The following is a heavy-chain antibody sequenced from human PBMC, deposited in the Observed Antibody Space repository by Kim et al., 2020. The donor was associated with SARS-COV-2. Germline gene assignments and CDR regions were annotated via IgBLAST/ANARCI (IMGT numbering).Heavy chain of an antibody. CDR1: GFTFSSYS. D-gene: IGHD3-16*01. CDR2: ISGSGGST. V-gene: IGHV3-23*01. Sequence: GGSLRLSCAASGFTFSSYSMRWVRQAPGKGLEWVSAISGSGGSTCYADSVKGRFTISRDNAKNTLYLQMNSLRAEDTAVYYCATSKPGDDNPFKAYNDYVGMDCWGQGTMVTVSS. CDR3: ATSKPGDDNPFKAYNDYVGMDC. J-gene: IGHJ6*02.